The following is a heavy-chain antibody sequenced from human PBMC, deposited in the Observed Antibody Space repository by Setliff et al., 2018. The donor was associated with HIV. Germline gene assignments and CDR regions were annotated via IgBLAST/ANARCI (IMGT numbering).Heavy chain of an antibody. D-gene: IGHD6-19*01. J-gene: IGHJ4*02. Sequence: SETLSLTCTVPGDSISNYYWSWVRQPPGKGLEWIGYIYTTGSTNYNPSLKSRVTISVDTSKNQFSLKLRSVTAADTAVYYCEVAGQWGQGTLVTVSS. CDR3: EVAGQ. CDR2: IYTTGST. CDR1: GDSISNYY. V-gene: IGHV4-4*09.